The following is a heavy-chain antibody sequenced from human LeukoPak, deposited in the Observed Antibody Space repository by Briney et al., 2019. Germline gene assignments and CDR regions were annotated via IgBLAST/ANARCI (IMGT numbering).Heavy chain of an antibody. D-gene: IGHD1-26*01. Sequence: ASVKVSCKASGYTFTSYGISWVRQAPGQGLEWMGWISAYDGNTNYAQKLQGRVTMTTDTSTSTAYMELRSLRSDDTAVYYCARDPSYLDYFDYWGQGTLVTVSS. CDR2: ISAYDGNT. CDR3: ARDPSYLDYFDY. J-gene: IGHJ4*02. V-gene: IGHV1-18*01. CDR1: GYTFTSYG.